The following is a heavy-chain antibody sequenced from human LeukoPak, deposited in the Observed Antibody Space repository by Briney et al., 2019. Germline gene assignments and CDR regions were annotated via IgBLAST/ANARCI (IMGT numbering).Heavy chain of an antibody. Sequence: SQTLSLTCAISGDSVSSKSVAWNWVRQSPSRGLEWLGRTCYKSRWSNDYDVSVKSRISINPDTSKNQFSLQLNSVTPEDTPVYFCGRWVHGMGHFDSWGQGTLVIVSS. D-gene: IGHD1-14*01. CDR1: GDSVSSKSVA. J-gene: IGHJ4*02. CDR2: TCYKSRWSN. V-gene: IGHV6-1*01. CDR3: GRWVHGMGHFDS.